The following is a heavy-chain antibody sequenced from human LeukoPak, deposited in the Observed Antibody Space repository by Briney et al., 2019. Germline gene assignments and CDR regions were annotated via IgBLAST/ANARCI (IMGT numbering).Heavy chain of an antibody. V-gene: IGHV3-30*04. CDR2: ISSDGSNT. Sequence: GGSLRLSCAASGFNFRSYAIHWVRQAPGKGLEWVAVISSDGSNTNYAGSVKGRFTISRDNSKNTLYLQMNSLRTEDTALYYCARGDSVAPTTIPFVFDPWGQGTLVTVSS. CDR3: ARGDSVAPTTIPFVFDP. CDR1: GFNFRSYA. J-gene: IGHJ5*02. D-gene: IGHD2-21*02.